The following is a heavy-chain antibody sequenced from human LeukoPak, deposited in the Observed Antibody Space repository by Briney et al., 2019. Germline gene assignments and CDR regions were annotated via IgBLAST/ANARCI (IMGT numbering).Heavy chain of an antibody. D-gene: IGHD6-19*01. CDR1: GFTFSKYW. CDR2: INTDGTVT. J-gene: IGHJ4*02. Sequence: GGSLRLSCAASGFTFSKYWMLWVRQAPGQGLESVSRINTDGTVTTYADSVKGRFTVSRDNADNTMFLQMNSVRYEDTAVYYCATKQWLAPPPDSWGQGTPVTVSS. V-gene: IGHV3-74*01. CDR3: ATKQWLAPPPDS.